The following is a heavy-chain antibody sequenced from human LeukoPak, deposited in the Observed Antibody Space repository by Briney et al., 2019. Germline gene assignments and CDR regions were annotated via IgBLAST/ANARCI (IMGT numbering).Heavy chain of an antibody. V-gene: IGHV1-69*13. J-gene: IGHJ1*01. CDR2: IIPIFGTA. Sequence: GASVKVSCKASGGTFSSYAISWVRQAPGQGLEWMGGIIPIFGTANYAQKFQGRVTITADESTSTAYMELSSLRSEDTAVYYCARDREYYYDSSGYSAEYFQHWGQGTLVTVSS. D-gene: IGHD3-22*01. CDR1: GGTFSSYA. CDR3: ARDREYYYDSSGYSAEYFQH.